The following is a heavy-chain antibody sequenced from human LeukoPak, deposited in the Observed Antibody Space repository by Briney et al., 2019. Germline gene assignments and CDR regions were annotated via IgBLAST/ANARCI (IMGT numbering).Heavy chain of an antibody. CDR2: INHSGST. CDR1: GGSFSGYY. J-gene: IGHJ5*02. D-gene: IGHD3-3*01. Sequence: SETLSLTCAVYGGSFSGYYWSWIRQPPGKGLEWIGEINHSGSTNYNPSLKSRVTISVDTSKNQFSLKLSSVTAADTVVYYCARGRSLYDFWSGSQLNWFDPWGQGTLVTVSS. V-gene: IGHV4-34*01. CDR3: ARGRSLYDFWSGSQLNWFDP.